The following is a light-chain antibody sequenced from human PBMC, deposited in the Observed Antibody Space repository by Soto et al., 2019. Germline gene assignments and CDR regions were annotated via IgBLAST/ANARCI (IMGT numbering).Light chain of an antibody. Sequence: EIVLTQSPGTLYLSPGERATLSCRASQSVTSNFLAWYQQRPGQAPRLLIYRASSRATGIPDRFSGSGSGRDFTLTISRLEPEDFAVYYCQQYVDSPPGYTFGQGTNLEIK. CDR1: QSVTSNF. CDR3: QQYVDSPPGYT. CDR2: RAS. V-gene: IGKV3-20*01. J-gene: IGKJ2*01.